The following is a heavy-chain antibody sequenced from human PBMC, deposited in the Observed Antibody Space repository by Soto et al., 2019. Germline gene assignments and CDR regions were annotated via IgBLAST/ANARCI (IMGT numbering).Heavy chain of an antibody. CDR1: GFTLGTYV. J-gene: IGHJ4*02. CDR3: AKDRKGSYCSGGTCYSFDY. V-gene: IGHV3-23*01. CDR2: ISGSGGST. D-gene: IGHD2-15*01. Sequence: EVQLLESGGGLVQPGGSLRLSCAASGFTLGTYVMTWVRQAPGKGLEWVSAISGSGGSTNYADPVKGRFTISRDNTKNTLYLKMNSLRVEDTAVYYCAKDRKGSYCSGGTCYSFDYWGQGTLVTVPS.